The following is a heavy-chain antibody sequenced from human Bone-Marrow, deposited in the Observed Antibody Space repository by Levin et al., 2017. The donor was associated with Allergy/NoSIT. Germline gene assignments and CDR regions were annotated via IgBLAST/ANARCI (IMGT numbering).Heavy chain of an antibody. CDR2: INPSGGST. Sequence: GESLKISCKASGYTFTSYYMHWVRQAPGQGLEWMGIINPSGGSTSYAQKFQGRVTMTRDTSTSTVYMELSSLRSEDTAVYYGASESDIVVVPAATFDYWGQGTLVTVSS. CDR1: GYTFTSYY. J-gene: IGHJ4*02. CDR3: ASESDIVVVPAATFDY. V-gene: IGHV1-46*01. D-gene: IGHD2-2*01.